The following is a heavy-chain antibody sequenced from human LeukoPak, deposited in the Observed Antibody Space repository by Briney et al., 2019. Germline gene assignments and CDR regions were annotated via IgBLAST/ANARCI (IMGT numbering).Heavy chain of an antibody. CDR3: ARDVAPRPYYYMDV. Sequence: GGSLRLSCAASGFTFSSYAMSWVRQAPGKGLEWVAVISYDGSNKYYADSVKGRFTISRDNSKNTLYLQMNSLRAEDTAVYYCARDVAPRPYYYMDVWGRGTTVTVSS. D-gene: IGHD6-6*01. CDR1: GFTFSSYA. J-gene: IGHJ6*03. V-gene: IGHV3-30-3*01. CDR2: ISYDGSNK.